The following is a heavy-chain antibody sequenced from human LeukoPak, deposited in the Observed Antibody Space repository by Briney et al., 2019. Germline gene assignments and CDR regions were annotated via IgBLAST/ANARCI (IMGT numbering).Heavy chain of an antibody. CDR1: GGSFSDYH. CDR2: INQRGVT. CDR3: GSLQQIRGLTVFDY. V-gene: IGHV4-34*01. D-gene: IGHD3-10*01. Sequence: PSETLSLTCALYGGSFSDYHWSWIRQPPGKGLEWIGEINQRGVTTYNPSLKSRTTLSVDTSKRQFSLRLPSVTAADTAVYYCGSLQQIRGLTVFDYWGQGALVTVSS. J-gene: IGHJ4*02.